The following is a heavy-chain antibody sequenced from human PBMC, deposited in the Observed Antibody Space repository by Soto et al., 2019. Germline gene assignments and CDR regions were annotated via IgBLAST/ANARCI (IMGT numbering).Heavy chain of an antibody. CDR3: ARDSSGHFDY. D-gene: IGHD6-19*01. Sequence: RASVKVSCKASGDTFSTYAISWVRQAPGQGLEWMGGIIPIFGTANYAQKFQGRVTITADKSTSTAYMELSSLRSEDTAVYYCARDSSGHFDYWGQGTLVTVSS. V-gene: IGHV1-69*06. J-gene: IGHJ4*02. CDR2: IIPIFGTA. CDR1: GDTFSTYA.